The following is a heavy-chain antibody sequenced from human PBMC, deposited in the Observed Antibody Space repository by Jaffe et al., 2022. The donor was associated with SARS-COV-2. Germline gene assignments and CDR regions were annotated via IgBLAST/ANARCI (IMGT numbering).Heavy chain of an antibody. CDR1: GYTFSTYA. CDR2: INAGNGDT. J-gene: IGHJ6*03. CDR3: ARDSRAMSKGNYMDV. V-gene: IGHV1-3*01. Sequence: QVQLVQSGAEVKKPGASVKVSCKASGYTFSTYAMHWVRQAPGQRLEWMGWINAGNGDTKYSQKFQGRVTITSDTSARTAHMELTNLRSEDTAVYYCARDSRAMSKGNYMDVWGKGTTVTVSS. D-gene: IGHD3-10*01.